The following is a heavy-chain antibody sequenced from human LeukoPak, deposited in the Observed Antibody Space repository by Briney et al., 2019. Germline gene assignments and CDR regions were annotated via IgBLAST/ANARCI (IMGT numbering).Heavy chain of an antibody. Sequence: PGRSLRLSCAASGFTFSSYGMHWVGQAPAKGREWGAVIWYDGSNKYYADSAKGRFTISRDNSKNTLYLQMSSLRDEDTAVYYCATASAGSYYNFDYWGQGTLVTVSS. J-gene: IGHJ4*02. CDR3: ATASAGSYYNFDY. V-gene: IGHV3-33*01. CDR1: GFTFSSYG. CDR2: IWYDGSNK. D-gene: IGHD3-10*01.